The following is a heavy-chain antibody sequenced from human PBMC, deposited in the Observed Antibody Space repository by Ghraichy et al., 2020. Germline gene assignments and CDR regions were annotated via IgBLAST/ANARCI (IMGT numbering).Heavy chain of an antibody. V-gene: IGHV5-51*01. CDR2: IYPDDSDK. J-gene: IGHJ3*02. D-gene: IGHD5-18*01. CDR3: ARQELAMAPGNAFDI. CDR1: GYSFTTYW. Sequence: GESLNISCKGSGYSFTTYWIGWVRQMPGKGLEWMGIIYPDDSDKAYSPSFQGQVTISADKSISTAYLQWRSLKASDTAMYYCARQELAMAPGNAFDIWGQGTMVTVSS.